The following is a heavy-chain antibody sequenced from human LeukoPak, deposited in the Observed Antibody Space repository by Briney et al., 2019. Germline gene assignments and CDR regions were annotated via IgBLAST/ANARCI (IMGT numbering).Heavy chain of an antibody. V-gene: IGHV3-23*01. CDR3: ANLRPIYLYFDP. J-gene: IGHJ5*02. Sequence: PGGSLRLSCAASGFTFSSYAMSWVRQAPGKGLEWVSAISGSGGSTYYADSVKGRFTISRDNSKNTLYLQVNSLRAEDTAVYYCANLRPIYLYFDPWGQGTLVTVSS. CDR1: GFTFSSYA. D-gene: IGHD2-2*02. CDR2: ISGSGGST.